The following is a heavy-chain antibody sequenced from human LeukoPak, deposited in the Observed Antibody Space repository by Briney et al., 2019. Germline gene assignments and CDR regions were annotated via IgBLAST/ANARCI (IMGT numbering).Heavy chain of an antibody. Sequence: GGSLRLSCAASGFTFSNAWMSWVRQAPGKGLEWVSVIYSGGSTYYADSVKGRFTISRDNAKNSLFLQMNSLGAEDTAVYYCARDTSVAGPPSFLDYWGQGTLVTVSS. CDR2: IYSGGST. D-gene: IGHD6-19*01. V-gene: IGHV3-66*01. CDR1: GFTFSNAW. J-gene: IGHJ4*02. CDR3: ARDTSVAGPPSFLDY.